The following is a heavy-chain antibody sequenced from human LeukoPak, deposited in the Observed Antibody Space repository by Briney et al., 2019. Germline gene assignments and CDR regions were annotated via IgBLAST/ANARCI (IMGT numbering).Heavy chain of an antibody. CDR1: VYTFTFYY. Sequence: ASMKLSCNSSVYTFTFYYMHWLRQAPGHGLEWMGWMNPNSGGTNYVQKIQGRVTMTMDTSISTAYMELSSLRSADTAVYYCARTYSSSTLDAFDIWGQGTMVTVSS. J-gene: IGHJ3*02. CDR3: ARTYSSSTLDAFDI. CDR2: MNPNSGGT. V-gene: IGHV1-2*02. D-gene: IGHD6-6*01.